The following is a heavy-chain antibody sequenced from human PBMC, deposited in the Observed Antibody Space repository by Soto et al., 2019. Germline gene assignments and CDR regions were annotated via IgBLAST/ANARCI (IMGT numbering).Heavy chain of an antibody. CDR3: ARDPEGEYSSSWYPLDY. CDR2: IIPILGIA. D-gene: IGHD6-13*01. CDR1: GGTFSSYT. J-gene: IGHJ4*02. Sequence: ASVKVSCKASGGTFSSYTISWVRQAPGQGLEWMGRIIPILGIANYAQKFQGRVTITADKSTSTAYMELSSLRSEDTAVYYCARDPEGEYSSSWYPLDYWGQGTLVTVSS. V-gene: IGHV1-69*04.